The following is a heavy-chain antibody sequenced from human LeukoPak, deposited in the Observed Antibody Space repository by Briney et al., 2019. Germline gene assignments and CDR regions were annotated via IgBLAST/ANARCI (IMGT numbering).Heavy chain of an antibody. CDR2: IYYSGNT. CDR1: GDSITSPY. V-gene: IGHV4-59*11. CDR3: ARSPYYYYMDV. Sequence: PSETLSLTCTVSGDSITSPYWGWIRQPPGKGLEWIGYIYYSGNTNYNPSLKSRVTISVDTSKNQFFLKLTSVTAADTAVYYCARSPYYYYMDVWGKGTTVTVSS. J-gene: IGHJ6*03.